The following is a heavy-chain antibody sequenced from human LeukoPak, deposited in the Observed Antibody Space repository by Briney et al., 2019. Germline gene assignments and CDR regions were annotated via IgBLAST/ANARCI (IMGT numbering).Heavy chain of an antibody. Sequence: GGSLRLPCAASGYTFSSYSMNWVRQAPREGVEWVSSISSSSSYIYYADSLKGRFTISRDNAKNSLYLQMNSLRAEDTAVYYCARGLTYYDFWNDYCLDYWGQGTLVTVSS. J-gene: IGHJ4*02. CDR1: GYTFSSYS. V-gene: IGHV3-21*01. CDR2: ISSSSSYI. D-gene: IGHD3-3*01. CDR3: ARGLTYYDFWNDYCLDY.